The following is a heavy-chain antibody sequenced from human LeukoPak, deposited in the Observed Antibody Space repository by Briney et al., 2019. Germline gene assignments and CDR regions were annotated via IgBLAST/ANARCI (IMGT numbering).Heavy chain of an antibody. V-gene: IGHV3-30-3*01. Sequence: GGSLKLSCAASGFTFSSYAMHWVRQAPGKGLEWVAVISYDGSNKYYADSVKGRFTISRDNSKNTLYLQMNSLRAEDTAVYYCARAVRGEMATSSFDYWGQGTLVTVSS. CDR3: ARAVRGEMATSSFDY. CDR2: ISYDGSNK. CDR1: GFTFSSYA. D-gene: IGHD5-24*01. J-gene: IGHJ4*02.